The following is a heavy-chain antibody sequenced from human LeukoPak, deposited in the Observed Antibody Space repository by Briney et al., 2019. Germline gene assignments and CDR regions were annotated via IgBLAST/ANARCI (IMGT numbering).Heavy chain of an antibody. CDR1: GFTFSSYW. Sequence: GGSLRLSCAASGFTFSSYWMSRVRQAPGKGLECVANIKQDGSEKYYVDSVRGRFTLSRDNAKNSLYLQMNSLRVEDTAVYYCATSAARAIESWGQGTLVTVSS. D-gene: IGHD6-25*01. CDR3: ATSAARAIES. CDR2: IKQDGSEK. J-gene: IGHJ4*02. V-gene: IGHV3-7*01.